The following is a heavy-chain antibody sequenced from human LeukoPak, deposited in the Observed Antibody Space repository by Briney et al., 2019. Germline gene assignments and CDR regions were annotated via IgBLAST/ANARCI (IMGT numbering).Heavy chain of an antibody. CDR1: GGSFSGYY. V-gene: IGHV4-34*01. CDR3: ARRRHSYGSGSHFDY. J-gene: IGHJ4*02. Sequence: SETLSLTCAVYGGSFSGYYWSWIRQPPGKGLEWIGEINHSGSTNYNPSLKSRVTISVDTSKNQFSLKLSSVTAADTAVYYCARRRHSYGSGSHFDYWGQGTLVTVSS. CDR2: INHSGST. D-gene: IGHD3-10*01.